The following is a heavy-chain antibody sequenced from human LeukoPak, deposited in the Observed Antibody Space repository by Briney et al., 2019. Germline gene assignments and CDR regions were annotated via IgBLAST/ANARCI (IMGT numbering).Heavy chain of an antibody. CDR3: ASLPREYCSGATCYGAGNWFDP. D-gene: IGHD2-2*01. CDR1: GGSISSSTSF. V-gene: IGHV4-39*01. Sequence: SETLSLTCTVSGGSISSSTSFWGWIRQPPGKGLEWIGTTYSSGTTYYNPSLKSRVTISVDTSKNQFSLRLSSVTAADTAVYYCASLPREYCSGATCYGAGNWFDPWGQGTLVTVSS. CDR2: TYSSGTT. J-gene: IGHJ5*02.